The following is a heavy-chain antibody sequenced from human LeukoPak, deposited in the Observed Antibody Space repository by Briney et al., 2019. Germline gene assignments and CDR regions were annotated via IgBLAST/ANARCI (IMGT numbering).Heavy chain of an antibody. Sequence: RGSLRLSCAASGFTFTSYAMTWVRQAPGKGLEWVSGISGSGGSTYYEDSVKGRFTISRDNSKNTLYLQMNSLRAEDTAVYYCAKGQSSSGLRNYFDYWGQGTLVTVSS. CDR3: AKGQSSSGLRNYFDY. D-gene: IGHD3-22*01. CDR1: GFTFTSYA. V-gene: IGHV3-23*01. CDR2: ISGSGGST. J-gene: IGHJ4*02.